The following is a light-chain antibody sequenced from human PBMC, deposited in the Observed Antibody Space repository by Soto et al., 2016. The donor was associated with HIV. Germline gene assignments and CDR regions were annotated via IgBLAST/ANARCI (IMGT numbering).Light chain of an antibody. CDR1: ALPRQY. V-gene: IGLV3-25*03. Sequence: SYELTQPPSVSVSPGQTATITCSGDALPRQYAFWYQQKPGQAPVMIVSKNTERPSGVPERFSGSTSGTTITLTISRVQAEDEADYYCQSADFIGLYVLFGGGTTADRP. CDR2: KNT. J-gene: IGLJ2*01. CDR3: QSADFIGLYVL.